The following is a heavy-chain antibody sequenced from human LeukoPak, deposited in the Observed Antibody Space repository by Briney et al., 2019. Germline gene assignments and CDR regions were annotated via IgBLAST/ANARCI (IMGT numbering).Heavy chain of an antibody. J-gene: IGHJ4*02. D-gene: IGHD6-6*01. Sequence: SETLSLTCTVSGGSISSSSYYWGWIRQPPGKGLEWIGSIYYSGSTYYNPSLKSRVTISVDTSKNQFSPKLSSVTAADTAVYYCASIAARRGYYFDYWGQGTLVTVSS. CDR1: GGSISSSSYY. CDR2: IYYSGST. V-gene: IGHV4-39*01. CDR3: ASIAARRGYYFDY.